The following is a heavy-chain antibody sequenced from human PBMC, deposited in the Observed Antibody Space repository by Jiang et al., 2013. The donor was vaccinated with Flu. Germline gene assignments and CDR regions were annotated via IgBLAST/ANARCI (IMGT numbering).Heavy chain of an antibody. J-gene: IGHJ6*02. CDR1: GGSISSGSYY. CDR3: AGSGSYYYYYYGMDV. Sequence: GLVKPSQTLSLTCTVSGGSISSGSYYWSWIRQPAGKGLEWIGRIYTSGSTNYNPSLKSRVTISVDTSKNQFSLKLSSVTAADTAVYYCAGSGSYYYYYYGMDVWGQGTTVTVSS. D-gene: IGHD3-10*01. CDR2: IYTSGST. V-gene: IGHV4-61*02.